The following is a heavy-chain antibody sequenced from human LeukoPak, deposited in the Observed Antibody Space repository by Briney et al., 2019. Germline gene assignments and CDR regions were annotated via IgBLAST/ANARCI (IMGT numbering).Heavy chain of an antibody. CDR3: ARVEVWGVIDY. D-gene: IGHD3-10*01. CDR2: INSDGSST. Sequence: GGSLRLSCAASGFTFSSYWMHWVRQAPGKGLVWVSRINSDGSSTSYAGSVKGRFTISRDNAKNTLYLQMNSLRAEDTAVYYCARVEVWGVIDYWGQGTLVTVSS. V-gene: IGHV3-74*01. J-gene: IGHJ4*02. CDR1: GFTFSSYW.